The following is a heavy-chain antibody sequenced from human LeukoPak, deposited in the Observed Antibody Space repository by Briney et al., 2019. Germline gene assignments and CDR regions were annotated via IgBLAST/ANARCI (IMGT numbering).Heavy chain of an antibody. J-gene: IGHJ4*02. CDR1: GYSFTSYW. V-gene: IGHV5-51*01. D-gene: IGHD3-22*01. CDR3: ARQGRFFTMTDY. Sequence: GEALKISRKGSGYSFTSYWIGWVRQLPGQGLERVGVIYPGYSDTKYSPSFQGQVTISADKSTSTAYLQRSSLKASDTAMYYCARQGRFFTMTDYWGQGTLVTVSS. CDR2: IYPGYSDT.